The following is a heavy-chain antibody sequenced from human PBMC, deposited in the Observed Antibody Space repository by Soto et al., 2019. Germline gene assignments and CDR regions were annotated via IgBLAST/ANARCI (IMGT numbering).Heavy chain of an antibody. J-gene: IGHJ5*02. CDR1: GGSFSGYY. CDR2: INHSGST. V-gene: IGHV4-34*01. Sequence: SETLSLTCAVYGGSFSGYYWSWIRQPPGKGLEWIGEINHSGSTNYNPSLKSRVTISVDTSKNQFSLKLSSVTAADTAVYYCARLANGRIAVFKANWFDPWGQGTLVTAPQ. D-gene: IGHD6-19*01. CDR3: ARLANGRIAVFKANWFDP.